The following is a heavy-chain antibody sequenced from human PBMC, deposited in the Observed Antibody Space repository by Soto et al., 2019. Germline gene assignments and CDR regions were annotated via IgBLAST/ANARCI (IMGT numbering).Heavy chain of an antibody. V-gene: IGHV3-30*18. CDR2: ISYDGSNK. J-gene: IGHJ6*02. Sequence: GGSLRLSCAASGFTFSSYGMHWVRQAPGKGLEWVAVISYDGSNKYYADSVKGRFTISRDNSKNTLYLQMNSLRAEDTAVYYCAKGSGSYYCDGMDVWGQGTTVTVSS. CDR3: AKGSGSYYCDGMDV. D-gene: IGHD1-26*01. CDR1: GFTFSSYG.